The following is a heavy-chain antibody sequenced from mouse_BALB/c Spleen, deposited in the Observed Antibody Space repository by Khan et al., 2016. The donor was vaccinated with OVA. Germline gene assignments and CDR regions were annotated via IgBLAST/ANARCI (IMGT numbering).Heavy chain of an antibody. Sequence: EVELVESGGGLVQPGGSWKLSCAASGFTFSNYGMHWVRQAPEKGLEWVAFISGDTSTIYYADTVKGRFTISRDNPKNTLFLQMTSLMSEDTARYYCATSYFYGYYFDYWGPGTTLTVSS. V-gene: IGHV5-17*02. CDR3: ATSYFYGYYFDY. CDR2: ISGDTSTI. J-gene: IGHJ2*01. CDR1: GFTFSNYG. D-gene: IGHD1-1*01.